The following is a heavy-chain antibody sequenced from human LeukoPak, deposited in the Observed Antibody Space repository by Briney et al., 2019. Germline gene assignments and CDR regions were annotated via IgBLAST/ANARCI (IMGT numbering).Heavy chain of an antibody. CDR3: ARERQDSIVHSGAFDI. V-gene: IGHV3-30-3*01. Sequence: PGGSLRLSCGASGFTLGTYIMHWVRQAPGKGLQWVAAVASDGGQTFYIESVRGRFTISRDNSKNTLYLQMNTLRAEDTAVYFCARERQDSIVHSGAFDIWGQGTTVTVSS. CDR2: VASDGGQT. D-gene: IGHD2-15*01. J-gene: IGHJ3*02. CDR1: GFTLGTYI.